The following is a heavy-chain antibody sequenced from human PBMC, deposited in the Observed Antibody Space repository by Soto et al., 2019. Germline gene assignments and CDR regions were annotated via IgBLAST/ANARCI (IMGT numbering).Heavy chain of an antibody. J-gene: IGHJ4*02. V-gene: IGHV4-59*12. CDR1: GGSISSYY. CDR3: ARSMTTVTTNDY. Sequence: SLTCTVSGGSISSYYWSWIRQPPGKGLEWIGYIYHSGSTYYNPSLKSRVTISVDRSKNQFSLKLSSVTAADTAVYYCARSMTTVTTNDYWGQGSLVTVSS. D-gene: IGHD4-17*01. CDR2: IYHSGST.